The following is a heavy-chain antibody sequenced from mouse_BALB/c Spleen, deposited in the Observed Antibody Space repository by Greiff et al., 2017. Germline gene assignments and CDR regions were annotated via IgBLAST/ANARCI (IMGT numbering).Heavy chain of an antibody. V-gene: IGHV2-9-2*01. CDR2: IWTGGGT. D-gene: IGHD2-14*01. Sequence: VLLVESGPGLVAPSQSLSITCTASGFSLTSYDISWIRQPPGKGLEWLGVIWTGGGTNYNSAFMSRLSISKDNSKSQVFLKMNSLQTDDTAIYYCVRDRRYDGGFDYWGQGTTLTVSS. CDR3: VRDRRYDGGFDY. J-gene: IGHJ2*01. CDR1: GFSLTSYD.